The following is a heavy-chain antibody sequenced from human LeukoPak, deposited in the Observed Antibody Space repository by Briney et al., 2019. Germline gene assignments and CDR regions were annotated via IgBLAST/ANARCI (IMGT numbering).Heavy chain of an antibody. CDR2: IYHSGST. D-gene: IGHD3-22*01. J-gene: IGHJ4*02. V-gene: IGHV4-30-2*01. CDR1: GGSISSGGYY. Sequence: PSETLSLTCTVSGGSISSGGYYWSWIRQPPGKGLEWIGYIYHSGSTYYNPSLKSRVTISVDRSKNQFSLKLSSVTAADTAVYYCARVVLDYYDSSGGYYFDYWGQGTLVTVSS. CDR3: ARVVLDYYDSSGGYYFDY.